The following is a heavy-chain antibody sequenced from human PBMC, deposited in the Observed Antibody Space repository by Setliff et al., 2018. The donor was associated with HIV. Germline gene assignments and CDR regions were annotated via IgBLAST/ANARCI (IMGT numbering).Heavy chain of an antibody. J-gene: IGHJ6*02. CDR2: IHYSGSS. CDR1: GGSITGHY. Sequence: SETLSLTCTVSGGSITGHYWSWIRQPPGKGLEWIGYIHYSGSSNYNPSLKSRVSISLDTSKKQVSLKLNSVTAADTAVYYCARGSDASGYYPIYYYYGMDVWGQGTTVTVSS. D-gene: IGHD3-22*01. CDR3: ARGSDASGYYPIYYYYGMDV. V-gene: IGHV4-59*11.